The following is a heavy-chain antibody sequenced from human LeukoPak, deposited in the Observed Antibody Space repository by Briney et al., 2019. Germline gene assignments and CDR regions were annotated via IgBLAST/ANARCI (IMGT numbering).Heavy chain of an antibody. Sequence: GASVKVSCKASGYTFTGYYMHWVRQAPGQGLEWMGWINPNSGGTNYAQKFQGRVTMTRDTSISTAYMELSRLRSDDTAVYYCAGRLSGTRYYYGMDVWGQGTTVTVSS. J-gene: IGHJ6*02. CDR2: INPNSGGT. CDR1: GYTFTGYY. V-gene: IGHV1-2*02. CDR3: AGRLSGTRYYYGMDV. D-gene: IGHD6-13*01.